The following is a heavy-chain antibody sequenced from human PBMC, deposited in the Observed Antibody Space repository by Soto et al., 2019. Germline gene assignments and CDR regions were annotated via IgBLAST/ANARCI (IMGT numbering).Heavy chain of an antibody. D-gene: IGHD5-12*01. CDR2: IDNSGNT. Sequence: SETLSLTCTVSGGSISSYYWSWVRQPPGKGLEWIAYIDNSGNTNYNPSLKSRVTISLDASKNQFSLKLSSVTAADTAVYYCARRTYSGSSYYFDYWGQGTQVTVSS. V-gene: IGHV4-4*09. CDR3: ARRTYSGSSYYFDY. J-gene: IGHJ4*02. CDR1: GGSISSYY.